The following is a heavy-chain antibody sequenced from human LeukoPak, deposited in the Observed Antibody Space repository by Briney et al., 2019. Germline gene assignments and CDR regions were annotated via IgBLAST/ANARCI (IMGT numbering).Heavy chain of an antibody. J-gene: IGHJ4*02. CDR3: ARDRGIRGALDY. V-gene: IGHV4-4*07. CDR2: IYTSGST. D-gene: IGHD3-10*01. Sequence: PSETLSLTCTVSDVSITNYYWSWIRQPAGKGLEWIGRIYTSGSTNYNPSLKSRVTMSVDTSKNQFSLKLSSVTAADTAVYYCARDRGIRGALDYWGQGTLVTVSS. CDR1: DVSITNYY.